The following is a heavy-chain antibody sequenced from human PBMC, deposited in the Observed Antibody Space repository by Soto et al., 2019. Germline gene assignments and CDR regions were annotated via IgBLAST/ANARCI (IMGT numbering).Heavy chain of an antibody. CDR3: ARDIPPRDSGWYGYYYYYGMDV. Sequence: QVQLVESGGGVVQPGRSLRLSCAASGFTFSRYAMHWVRQAPGKGLEWVAVISYDGSNKYYADSVKGRFTISRDNSKNTLYQQMNSLRAEDTAVYYCARDIPPRDSGWYGYYYYYGMDVWGQGTTVTVSS. J-gene: IGHJ6*02. CDR1: GFTFSRYA. CDR2: ISYDGSNK. D-gene: IGHD6-19*01. V-gene: IGHV3-30-3*01.